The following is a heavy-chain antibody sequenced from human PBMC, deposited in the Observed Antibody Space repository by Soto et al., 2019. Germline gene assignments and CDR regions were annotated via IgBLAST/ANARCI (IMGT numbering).Heavy chain of an antibody. Sequence: SETLSLTCAVYGGSFSGYYWSWIRQPPGKGLEWIGEINHSGSTNYNPSLKSRVTISVDTSKNQFSLKLSSVTAADTAVYYCARGRGRRVYGDFPHWGQGTLVTVSS. V-gene: IGHV4-34*01. CDR3: ARGRGRRVYGDFPH. CDR1: GGSFSGYY. J-gene: IGHJ4*02. D-gene: IGHD4-17*01. CDR2: INHSGST.